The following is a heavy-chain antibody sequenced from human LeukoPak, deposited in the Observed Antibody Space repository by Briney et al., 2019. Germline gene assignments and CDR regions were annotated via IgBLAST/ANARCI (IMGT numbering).Heavy chain of an antibody. J-gene: IGHJ4*02. Sequence: PSETLSLTCTVSGGSISSYYWSWIRQPPGKGLEWIGYIYYSGSTNYNPSLKSRVTISVDTSKNQFSLKLSSVTAADTAVYYCARRGMTTAIDYWGQGTLVTVSS. CDR1: GGSISSYY. V-gene: IGHV4-59*08. CDR3: ARRGMTTAIDY. D-gene: IGHD4-17*01. CDR2: IYYSGST.